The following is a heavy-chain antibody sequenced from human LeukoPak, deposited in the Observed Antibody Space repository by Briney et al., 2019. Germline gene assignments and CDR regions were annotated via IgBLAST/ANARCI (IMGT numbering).Heavy chain of an antibody. J-gene: IGHJ5*02. V-gene: IGHV3-23*01. Sequence: GGSLRLSCAASGFTFSIYGLNWVRQAPGKGLECVSVISGSGASTYYADSVKGRFTISRDNSKNTLYLQMNTLRAEDTAVYYCAKSGYSSSWSNAAVYNWFDPWGQGTLVTVFS. CDR3: AKSGYSSSWSNAAVYNWFDP. CDR1: GFTFSIYG. CDR2: ISGSGAST. D-gene: IGHD6-13*01.